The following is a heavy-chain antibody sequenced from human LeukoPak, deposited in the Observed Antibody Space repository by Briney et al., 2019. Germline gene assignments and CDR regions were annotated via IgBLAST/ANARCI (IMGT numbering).Heavy chain of an antibody. J-gene: IGHJ4*02. CDR2: INHSGST. CDR3: ARGLGGY. V-gene: IGHV4-34*01. Sequence: PSETLSLTCTVSGDSLSSYYWSWIRQPPGKGLEWIGEINHSGSTNYNPSLKSRVTISVDTSKNQFSLKLSSVTAADTAVYYCARGLGGYWGQGTLVTVSS. CDR1: GDSLSSYY. D-gene: IGHD3-16*01.